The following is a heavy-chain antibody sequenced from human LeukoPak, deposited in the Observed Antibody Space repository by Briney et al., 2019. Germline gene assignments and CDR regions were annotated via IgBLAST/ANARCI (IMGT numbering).Heavy chain of an antibody. CDR3: ARDGSYDSSGYYVAFDI. CDR2: INPNSGGT. V-gene: IGHV1-2*02. J-gene: IGHJ3*02. Sequence: GASVKVSCKASGYTFTGYYMHWVRQAPGQGVEWMGWINPNSGGTNYAQKFQGRVTMTRDTSISTAYMELSRLRSDDTAVYYCARDGSYDSSGYYVAFDIWGQGTMVTVSS. D-gene: IGHD3-22*01. CDR1: GYTFTGYY.